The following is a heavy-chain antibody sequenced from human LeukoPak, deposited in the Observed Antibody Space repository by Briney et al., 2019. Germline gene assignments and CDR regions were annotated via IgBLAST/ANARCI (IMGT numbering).Heavy chain of an antibody. V-gene: IGHV1-18*01. CDR2: ISAYNGNT. CDR1: GYTFTSYG. D-gene: IGHD3-10*01. CDR3: ARDSVGAYYGSGESLDY. J-gene: IGHJ4*02. Sequence: ASVKVSCKASGYTFTSYGISWVRQAPGQGLEWMGWISAYNGNTNYAQKLQGRVTMTTDTSTSTAYMELRSLRSDDTAVYYCARDSVGAYYGSGESLDYWGQGTLVTVSS.